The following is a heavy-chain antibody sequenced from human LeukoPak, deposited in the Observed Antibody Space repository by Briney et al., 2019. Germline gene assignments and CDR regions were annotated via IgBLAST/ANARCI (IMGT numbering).Heavy chain of an antibody. Sequence: LSGGSLRLSCAASGFTFNNYAMSWVRQAPGKGVEWVSGISTTGGSTYYADSVKGRFTISRDNSNNTLSLQMNSLRGEGTAIYYCAKDWTTVVSPKGYYFDFWGQGTLVIVSS. D-gene: IGHD4-23*01. V-gene: IGHV3-23*01. CDR2: ISTTGGST. J-gene: IGHJ4*02. CDR3: AKDWTTVVSPKGYYFDF. CDR1: GFTFNNYA.